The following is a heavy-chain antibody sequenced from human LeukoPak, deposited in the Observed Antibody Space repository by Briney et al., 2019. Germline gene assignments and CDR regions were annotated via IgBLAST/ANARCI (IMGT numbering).Heavy chain of an antibody. J-gene: IGHJ4*02. CDR1: GFTFSSYW. Sequence: SGGSLRLSCAASGFTFSSYWMSWVRQAPGKGLEWVANIKHDGSEKYYVDSVKGRFTISRDNAKNSLYLQMNSLRAEDTAVYYCARDYYYGSGSFPLYWGQGTLVTVSS. CDR2: IKHDGSEK. V-gene: IGHV3-7*01. CDR3: ARDYYYGSGSFPLY. D-gene: IGHD3-10*01.